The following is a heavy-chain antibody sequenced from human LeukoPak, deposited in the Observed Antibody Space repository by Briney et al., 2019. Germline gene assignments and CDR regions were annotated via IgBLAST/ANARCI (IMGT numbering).Heavy chain of an antibody. CDR1: GFTFGDYA. CDR2: IRSKAYGGTT. V-gene: IGHV3-49*04. J-gene: IGHJ4*02. Sequence: GGSLRLSCTASGFTFGDYAMSWVRQAPGKGLEWVGFIRSKAYGGTTEYAASVKGRFTISRDDSKSIAYLQMNSLKPEDTAVYYCTRFTVVTPTDYWGQGTLVTVSS. D-gene: IGHD4-23*01. CDR3: TRFTVVTPTDY.